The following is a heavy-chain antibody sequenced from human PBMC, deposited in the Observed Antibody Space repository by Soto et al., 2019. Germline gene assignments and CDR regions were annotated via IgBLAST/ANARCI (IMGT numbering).Heavy chain of an antibody. CDR1: GFTVSRHY. Sequence: EVQLVESGGGLVQPGGSLRLSCAASGFTVSRHYMSWVRQAPGKGLEWVSGIYSTDSTYYADSVKGRFSISRDISKNTLYLQMNSLRAEDTAVYYCAAASADYYYYGMDVWGQGTTVTVSS. CDR3: AAASADYYYYGMDV. CDR2: IYSTDST. V-gene: IGHV3-66*01. D-gene: IGHD6-13*01. J-gene: IGHJ6*02.